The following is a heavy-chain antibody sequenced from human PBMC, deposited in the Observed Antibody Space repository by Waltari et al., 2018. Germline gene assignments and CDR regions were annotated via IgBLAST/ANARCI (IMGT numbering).Heavy chain of an antibody. CDR2: ISGSGGST. Sequence: EVQLLESGGGWVQPGGSLRLSCAASGFTFSSYAMSWVRQSPGKGLEWVSAISGSGGSTYYADSVKGRFTISRDNSKNTLYLQMNSLRAEDTAVYYCAKFLVGAWYFDYWGQGTLVTVSS. CDR1: GFTFSSYA. J-gene: IGHJ4*02. CDR3: AKFLVGAWYFDY. V-gene: IGHV3-23*01. D-gene: IGHD1-26*01.